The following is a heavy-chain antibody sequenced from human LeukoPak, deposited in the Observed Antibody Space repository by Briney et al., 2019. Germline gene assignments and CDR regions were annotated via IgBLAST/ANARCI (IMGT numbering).Heavy chain of an antibody. CDR1: GFTFSSYA. CDR2: ISGSGGST. Sequence: PGGSLRLSCAASGFTFSSYAMSWVRQAPGKGLEWVSAISGSGGSTYYADSVKGRFTISRDNSKNTLYLQMNSLRAEDTAVYYCAKGGPFHYYDSSGYFLSFDCWGQGTLVTVSS. V-gene: IGHV3-23*01. D-gene: IGHD3-22*01. J-gene: IGHJ4*02. CDR3: AKGGPFHYYDSSGYFLSFDC.